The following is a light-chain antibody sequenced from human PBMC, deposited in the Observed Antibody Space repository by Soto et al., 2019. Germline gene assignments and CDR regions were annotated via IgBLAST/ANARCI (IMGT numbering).Light chain of an antibody. J-gene: IGKJ5*01. CDR1: QSVGSS. CDR2: DAF. CDR3: QQRSNWPLT. V-gene: IGKV3-11*01. Sequence: EIFLTQSRSTLTLSPGGRATLSCRASQSVGSSLAWYQQKPGQAPRLLIYDAFIRATGIPARFSGSESGTDFTLTISSLEPEDFAVYYCQQRSNWPLTFGQGTRLEI.